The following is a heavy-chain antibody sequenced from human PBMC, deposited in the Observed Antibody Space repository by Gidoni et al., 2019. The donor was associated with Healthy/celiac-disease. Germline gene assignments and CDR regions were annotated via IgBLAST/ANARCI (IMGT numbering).Heavy chain of an antibody. CDR3: ARGGRSSYFV. CDR2: ISYDGSNK. D-gene: IGHD6-6*01. V-gene: IGHV3-30-3*01. J-gene: IGHJ4*02. Sequence: VAVISYDGSNKYYADSVKGRFTISRDNYKNTLYLQMNSLRAEDTAVYYCARGGRSSYFVWGQGTLVTVSS.